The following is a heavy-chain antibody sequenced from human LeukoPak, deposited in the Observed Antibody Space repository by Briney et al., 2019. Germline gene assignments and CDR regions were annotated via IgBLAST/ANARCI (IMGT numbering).Heavy chain of an antibody. CDR3: AKDVSFDAPGTFDI. J-gene: IGHJ3*02. V-gene: IGHV3-21*01. CDR2: ISSSSSYI. Sequence: GGSLRLSCAASGFTFSSYSMNWVRQAPGKGLEWVSSISSSSSYIYYADSVKGRFTISRDNAKNSLYLQMNSLRAEDTAVYYCAKDVSFDAPGTFDIWGQGTMVTVSS. D-gene: IGHD3-9*01. CDR1: GFTFSSYS.